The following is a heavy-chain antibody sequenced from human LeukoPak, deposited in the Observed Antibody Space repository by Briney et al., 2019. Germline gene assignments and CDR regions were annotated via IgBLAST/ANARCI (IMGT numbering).Heavy chain of an antibody. V-gene: IGHV3-7*01. CDR2: IDEGGSEK. J-gene: IGHJ4*02. CDR1: GFTFTNFW. CDR3: ARAGDVGVVDY. Sequence: GGSLRLSCAASGFTFTNFWMSWVRQAPGKGLEWVANIDEGGSEKYHVDSVKGRFTISRDNAKNSLYLQMNSLRGDDTAVYYCARAGDVGVVDYWGQGTLVTVSP. D-gene: IGHD1-26*01.